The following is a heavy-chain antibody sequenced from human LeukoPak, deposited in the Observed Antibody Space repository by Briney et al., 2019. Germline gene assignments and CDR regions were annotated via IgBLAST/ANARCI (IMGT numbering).Heavy chain of an antibody. D-gene: IGHD2/OR15-2a*01. CDR3: AREKVLRDLDY. CDR1: GGSISSYY. CDR2: IYTSGST. Sequence: SETLSLTCTVSGGSISSYYWGWIRQPAGKGLESIGRIYTSGSTNYKPSLKSRVTMSVDTSKNQFSLKLSSVTAADTAVYYCAREKVLRDLDYWGQGTLVTVSS. J-gene: IGHJ4*02. V-gene: IGHV4-4*07.